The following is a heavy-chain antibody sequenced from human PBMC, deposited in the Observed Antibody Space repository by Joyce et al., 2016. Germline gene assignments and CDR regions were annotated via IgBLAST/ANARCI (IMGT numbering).Heavy chain of an antibody. CDR3: ARAGHYGSRLSESAYDH. V-gene: IGHV1-3*05. D-gene: IGHD3-10*01. Sequence: QVRHVQSGAEQKKPGASVRLSCKPSGYTLNSYVVHWVRQAPGHRPEWMGGIDPGNGDKKYSQNRQGRITMTRNTSATELYMELIDLKSEDTAIYYCARAGHYGSRLSESAYDHWGPGTPVTVSS. CDR2: IDPGNGDK. J-gene: IGHJ4*02. CDR1: GYTLNSYV.